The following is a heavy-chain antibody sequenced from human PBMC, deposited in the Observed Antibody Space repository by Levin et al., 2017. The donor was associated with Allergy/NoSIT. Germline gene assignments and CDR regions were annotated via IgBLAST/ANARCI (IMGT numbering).Heavy chain of an antibody. D-gene: IGHD6-19*01. Sequence: HSGGSLRLSCAASGFTFSSYGMYWVRQAPGKGLEWVAVISFDGSSEYYADSVKGRFTISRDNSKSTLYLQMNSLRAEDTAVYYCAKDGVVAGTTLTLNYFDSWGQGTLVTVSS. V-gene: IGHV3-30*18. CDR3: AKDGVVAGTTLTLNYFDS. CDR1: GFTFSSYG. J-gene: IGHJ4*02. CDR2: ISFDGSSE.